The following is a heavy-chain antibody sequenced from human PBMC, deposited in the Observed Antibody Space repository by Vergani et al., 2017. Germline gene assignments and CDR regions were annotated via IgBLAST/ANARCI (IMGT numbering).Heavy chain of an antibody. CDR3: AREYSSTSGRAFDF. CDR2: VSTGTKSQ. J-gene: IGHJ3*01. Sequence: EVQLVESGGGLVQPGGSLRLSCAASGFTFSSYWMSWVRQAPGKGLEWVSFVSTGTKSQSYAESVKGRFTISRDSAKNSLYLQMDSLRAEDTAVYYCAREYSSTSGRAFDFWGQGTKVTVSS. D-gene: IGHD2-2*01. V-gene: IGHV3-48*01. CDR1: GFTFSSYW.